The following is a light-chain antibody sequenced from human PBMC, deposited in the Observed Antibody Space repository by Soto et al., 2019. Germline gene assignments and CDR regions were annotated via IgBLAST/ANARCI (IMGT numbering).Light chain of an antibody. Sequence: IQMTRSPSSLSASVGDRVTITCRASQSISSYLNWYQQKPGKAPKLLIYAASSLQSGVPSRFSGSGSGTDFTLTISSLQPEDFATYYCQQSYSTPWTFGQGTKV. J-gene: IGKJ1*01. CDR1: QSISSY. V-gene: IGKV1-39*01. CDR2: AAS. CDR3: QQSYSTPWT.